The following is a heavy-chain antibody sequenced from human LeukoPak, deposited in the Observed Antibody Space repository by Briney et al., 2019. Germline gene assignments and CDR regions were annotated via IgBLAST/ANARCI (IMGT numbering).Heavy chain of an antibody. D-gene: IGHD3-22*01. J-gene: IGHJ3*02. CDR2: TYTGGNS. Sequence: GGSLRLSCAASGFTFSSYSMNWVRQAPGKGLEWVPVTYTGGNSYYADSVKGRFIISRDISKNTLYLQMNSLRAEDSALYYCARGGRGSAAVVAPRSFDIWGQGTMVTVSS. CDR3: ARGGRGSAAVVAPRSFDI. V-gene: IGHV3-53*01. CDR1: GFTFSSYS.